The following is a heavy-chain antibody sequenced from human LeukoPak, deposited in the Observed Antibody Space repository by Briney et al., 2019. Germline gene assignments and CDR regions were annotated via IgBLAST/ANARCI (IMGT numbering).Heavy chain of an antibody. CDR2: ISAYNGNT. V-gene: IGHV1-18*01. CDR3: ARMSYYDRRGDNWFDP. CDR1: GYTFTSYG. D-gene: IGHD3-22*01. Sequence: ASVKASCKASGYTFTSYGISWVRQAPGQGLEWMGWISAYNGNTNYAQKLQGRVTMTTDTSTSTAYMELRSLRSEDTAVYYCARMSYYDRRGDNWFDPWGQGTLVIVSS. J-gene: IGHJ5*02.